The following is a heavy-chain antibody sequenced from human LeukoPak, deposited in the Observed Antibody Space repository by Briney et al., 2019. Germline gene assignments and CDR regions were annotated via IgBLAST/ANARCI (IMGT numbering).Heavy chain of an antibody. CDR1: GYSFTSYW. J-gene: IGHJ3*02. CDR3: ARQRYSSGWYDAFDI. D-gene: IGHD6-19*01. CDR2: IYPGDSDT. Sequence: PGESLKISCKGSGYSFTSYWIGWVRQMPGKGLEWMGIIYPGDSDTRYSPSFQGQVTISADKSISTAYLQWSSLKASDTAVYYCARQRYSSGWYDAFDIWGQGTMVTVSS. V-gene: IGHV5-51*01.